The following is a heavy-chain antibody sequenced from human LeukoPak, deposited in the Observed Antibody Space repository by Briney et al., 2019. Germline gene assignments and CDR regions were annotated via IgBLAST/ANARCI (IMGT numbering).Heavy chain of an antibody. CDR1: GGSISNYY. CDR2: IYISGST. J-gene: IGHJ4*02. Sequence: SETLSLTCTVSGGSISNYYWSWIRQPAGKGLEWIGRIYISGSTNYNPSLKSRVTMSVDTSKNQFSLKLSSVTAADTAVYYCASGPYPAAGTDHQFDYWGQGTLVTVSS. CDR3: ASGPYPAAGTDHQFDY. D-gene: IGHD6-13*01. V-gene: IGHV4-4*07.